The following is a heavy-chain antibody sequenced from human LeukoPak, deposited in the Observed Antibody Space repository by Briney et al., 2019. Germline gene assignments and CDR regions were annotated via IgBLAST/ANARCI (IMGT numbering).Heavy chain of an antibody. D-gene: IGHD5-18*01. CDR3: ARGERGYSYGYDFDY. CDR2: IIPIFGTA. CDR1: VGTFSNYA. V-gene: IGHV1-69*13. J-gene: IGHJ4*02. Sequence: ASVKVSCNASVGTFSNYAISWVRQAPGQGLEWMGGIIPIFGTANYAQKFQGRVTITADESTSTAYMELSSLRSEDTAVYYCARGERGYSYGYDFDYWGQGTLVTVSS.